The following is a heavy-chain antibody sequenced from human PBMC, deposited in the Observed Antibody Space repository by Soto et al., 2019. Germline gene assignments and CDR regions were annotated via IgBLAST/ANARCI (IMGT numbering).Heavy chain of an antibody. V-gene: IGHV3-33*01. CDR1: GFTFRIYS. Sequence: QVQLVESGGGVVQPGRSLRLSCAASGFTFRIYSMHWVRQSPGKGLEWVAVMWYDGTNKYYGESVKGRFTISRYNSENQRKQQMNSLVDEDTAGYYCARPAAFGSKAGSCDIWGHGTLVTFSS. J-gene: IGHJ3*02. D-gene: IGHD2-15*01. CDR2: MWYDGTNK. CDR3: ARPAAFGSKAGSCDI.